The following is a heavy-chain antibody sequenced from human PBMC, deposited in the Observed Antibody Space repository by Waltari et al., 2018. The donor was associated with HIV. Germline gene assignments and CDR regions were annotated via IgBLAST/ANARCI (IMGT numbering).Heavy chain of an antibody. CDR2: INPNSGGT. J-gene: IGHJ6*02. V-gene: IGHV1-2*06. Sequence: QVQLVQSGAEVKKPGASVKVSCKASGYTVTGYYMHWVRQAPGQGLDWMVRINPNSGGTNYAQKFQGSVTMTRDTSISTAYMELSRLRSDDTSVYYCARGDYCSSTSCYINGMDVWGQGTTVTVSS. CDR1: GYTVTGYY. D-gene: IGHD2-2*02. CDR3: ARGDYCSSTSCYINGMDV.